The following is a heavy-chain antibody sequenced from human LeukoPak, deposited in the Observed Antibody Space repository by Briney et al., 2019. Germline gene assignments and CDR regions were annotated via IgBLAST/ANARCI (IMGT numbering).Heavy chain of an antibody. CDR3: ARLDTAMAHFDY. V-gene: IGHV4-39*07. Sequence: SETLSLTSTVSGGSISSSSYYWGWIRQPPGKGLEWIGSIYYSGSTYYNPSLKSRVAISVDTSKNQFSLKLSSVTAADTAVYYCARLDTAMAHFDYWGQGTLVTVSS. D-gene: IGHD5-18*01. J-gene: IGHJ4*02. CDR1: GGSISSSSYY. CDR2: IYYSGST.